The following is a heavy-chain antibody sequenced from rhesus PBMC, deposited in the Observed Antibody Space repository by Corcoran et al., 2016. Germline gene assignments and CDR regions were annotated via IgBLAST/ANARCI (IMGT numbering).Heavy chain of an antibody. Sequence: QVQLQESGPGLVKPSETLSLTCAVSGGSVSSSNWWSWIRQTPGKGLEWIGYISGSSGSTYYNPPLKSRVTISTDTSKNQFSLKLSSVTAADTAVYYCARRKVLFDYWGQGVLVTVSS. V-gene: IGHV4-65*01. CDR2: ISGSSGST. CDR3: ARRKVLFDY. J-gene: IGHJ4*01. CDR1: GGSVSSSNW.